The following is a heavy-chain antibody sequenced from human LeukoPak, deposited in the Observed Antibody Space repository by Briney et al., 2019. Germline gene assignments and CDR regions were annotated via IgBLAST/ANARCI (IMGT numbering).Heavy chain of an antibody. J-gene: IGHJ4*02. CDR3: AKQWVDC. Sequence: GGSLRLSCAASGFPFSNYAMNLFRQAPGKGLEWVSSISESGDKTDYADSVRGRFTISRDNSQNTLYLQMNSLRVEDTALYYCAKQWVDCWGQGTLVTVSS. CDR2: ISESGDKT. V-gene: IGHV3-23*01. D-gene: IGHD1-26*01. CDR1: GFPFSNYA.